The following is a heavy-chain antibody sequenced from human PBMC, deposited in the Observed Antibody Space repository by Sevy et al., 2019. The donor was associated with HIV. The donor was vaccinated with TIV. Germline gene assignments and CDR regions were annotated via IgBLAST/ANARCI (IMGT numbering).Heavy chain of an antibody. J-gene: IGHJ4*02. CDR1: GFTVSSYS. V-gene: IGHV3-48*01. D-gene: IGHD6-6*01. Sequence: GGSLRLSCAASGFTVSSYSMNWVRQAPGKGLEWVSYISSSSSTIYYADSVKGRFTISIDNAKNSLYLQMNSLRAEDTAVYYCARVERGAARPFDYWGQGTLVTVSS. CDR3: ARVERGAARPFDY. CDR2: ISSSSSTI.